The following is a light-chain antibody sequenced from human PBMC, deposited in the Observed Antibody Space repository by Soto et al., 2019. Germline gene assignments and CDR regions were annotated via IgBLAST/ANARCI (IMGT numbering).Light chain of an antibody. CDR3: SSYAGSNNWV. J-gene: IGLJ3*02. CDR1: SSDVGGYNY. Sequence: QPVLTQPPSASGSPGQSVTISCTGTSSDVGGYNYVSWYQQHPGKAPKFMIYEVSKRPSGVPDRFSGSKSGNTASLTVSGLQAEDEADYYCSSYAGSNNWVFGGGTKLTVL. CDR2: EVS. V-gene: IGLV2-8*01.